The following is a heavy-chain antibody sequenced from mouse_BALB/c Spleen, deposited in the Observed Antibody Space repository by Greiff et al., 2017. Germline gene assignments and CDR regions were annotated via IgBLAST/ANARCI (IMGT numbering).Heavy chain of an antibody. J-gene: IGHJ2*01. D-gene: IGHD4-1*01. Sequence: EVQLQESGGGLVKPGGSLKLSCAASGFTFSSYAMSWVRQTPEKRLEWVASISSGGSTYYPDSVKGRFTISRDNARNILYLQMSSLRSEDTAMYYCARDWDGDFDYWGQGTTLTVSS. CDR3: ARDWDGDFDY. CDR1: GFTFSSYA. V-gene: IGHV5-6-5*01. CDR2: ISSGGST.